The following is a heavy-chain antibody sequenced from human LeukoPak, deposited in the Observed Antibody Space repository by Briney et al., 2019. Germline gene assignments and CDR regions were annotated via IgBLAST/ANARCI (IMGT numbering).Heavy chain of an antibody. Sequence: PSETLALTCAVYGGSFSGYYWSWIRQPPGKGLEWIGEINHSGSTNYNPSLKSRVTRSVDTSKNQFSLKPRAVSAADTAVYYCARGSTWRDYVWGSYRLYFDYWGQGTLVTVSS. CDR1: GGSFSGYY. J-gene: IGHJ4*02. CDR2: INHSGST. D-gene: IGHD3-16*02. V-gene: IGHV4-34*01. CDR3: ARGSTWRDYVWGSYRLYFDY.